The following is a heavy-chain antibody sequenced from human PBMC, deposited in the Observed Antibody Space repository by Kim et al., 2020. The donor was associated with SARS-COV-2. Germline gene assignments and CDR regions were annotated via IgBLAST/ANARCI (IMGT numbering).Heavy chain of an antibody. J-gene: IGHJ4*02. CDR3: AREAGARRLYYFDY. Sequence: GGSLRLSCAASGFTFSSYEMNWVRQAPGKGLEWVSYISSSGSTIYYADSVKGRFTISRDNAKNSLYLQMNSLRAEDTAVYYCAREAGARRLYYFDYWGQGTLVTVSS. D-gene: IGHD6-6*01. CDR2: ISSSGSTI. CDR1: GFTFSSYE. V-gene: IGHV3-48*03.